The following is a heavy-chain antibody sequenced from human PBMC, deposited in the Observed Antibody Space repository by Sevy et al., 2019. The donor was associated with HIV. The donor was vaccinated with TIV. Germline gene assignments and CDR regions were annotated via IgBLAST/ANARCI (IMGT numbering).Heavy chain of an antibody. CDR3: ARWEKDIWTGYSYYYYYGMDV. J-gene: IGHJ6*02. CDR2: IKQDGSEK. V-gene: IGHV3-7*01. D-gene: IGHD3-9*01. Sequence: GGSLRLSCAASGFTFSSYWMSWVRQAPGKGLEWVANIKQDGSEKYYVDSVKGRFTISRDNAKNSLYLQMNSLRAEDTAVYYCARWEKDIWTGYSYYYYYGMDVWGQGTTVTVSS. CDR1: GFTFSSYW.